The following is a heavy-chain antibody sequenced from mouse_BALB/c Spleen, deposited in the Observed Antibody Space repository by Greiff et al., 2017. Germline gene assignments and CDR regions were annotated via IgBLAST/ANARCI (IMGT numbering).Heavy chain of an antibody. D-gene: IGHD1-1*01. V-gene: IGHV2-9*02. CDR3: ARGDYYGSRDWFAY. CDR1: GFSLTSYG. J-gene: IGHJ3*01. CDR2: IWAGGST. Sequence: QVQLKESGPGLVAPSQSLSITCTVSGFSLTSYGVHWVRQPPGKGLEWLGVIWAGGSTNYNSALMSRLSISKDNSKSQVFLKMNSLQTDDTAMYYCARGDYYGSRDWFAYWGQGTLVTVSA.